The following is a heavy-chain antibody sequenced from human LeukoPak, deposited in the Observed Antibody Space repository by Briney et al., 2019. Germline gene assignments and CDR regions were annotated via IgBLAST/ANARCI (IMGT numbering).Heavy chain of an antibody. D-gene: IGHD3-22*01. CDR2: ISAYNGNT. CDR3: AISYPGYYDSSGYFY. CDR1: GYTFTSYG. J-gene: IGHJ4*02. V-gene: IGHV1-18*01. Sequence: ASVRVSCKASGYTFTSYGIGWVRQAPGQGLEWMGWISAYNGNTNYAQKLQGRVTMTTDTSTSTAYMELRSLRSDDTAVYYCAISYPGYYDSSGYFYWGQGTLVTVSS.